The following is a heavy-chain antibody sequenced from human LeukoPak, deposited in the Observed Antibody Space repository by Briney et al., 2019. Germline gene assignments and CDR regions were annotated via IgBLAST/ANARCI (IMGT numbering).Heavy chain of an antibody. Sequence: GGSLRLSCAASGFTFSGSAMHWVRKASGKGLEWVGRIRSKANSYATAYAASVKGRFTISRDDSKNTWCLQMNSPKTADPTVVYCTRHSMDYYDSSGYNWGQGTLVTVSS. J-gene: IGHJ4*02. V-gene: IGHV3-73*01. CDR3: TRHSMDYYDSSGYN. CDR1: GFTFSGSA. CDR2: IRSKANSYAT. D-gene: IGHD3-22*01.